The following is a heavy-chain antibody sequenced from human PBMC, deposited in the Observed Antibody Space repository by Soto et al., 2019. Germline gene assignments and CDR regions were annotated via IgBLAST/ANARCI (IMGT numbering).Heavy chain of an antibody. V-gene: IGHV1-69*02. CDR1: GGTFSSYT. J-gene: IGHJ6*03. CDR2: IIPILGIA. D-gene: IGHD2-15*01. Sequence: ASGKVSCKASGGTFSSYTISWVRQAPGQGLEWMGRIIPILGIANYAQKFQGRVTITADKSTSTAYMELSSLRSEDTAVYYCASNRGHCSGGSCYYYMDFXGKGTTVTVSS. CDR3: ASNRGHCSGGSCYYYMDF.